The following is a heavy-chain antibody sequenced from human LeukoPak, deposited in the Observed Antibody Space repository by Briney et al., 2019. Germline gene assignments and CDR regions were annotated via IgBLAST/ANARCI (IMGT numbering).Heavy chain of an antibody. J-gene: IGHJ4*02. V-gene: IGHV4-38-2*02. D-gene: IGHD3-10*01. Sequence: PSETLPLTCTVSGYSISSGYYWGWIRQPPGKGLEYIGSMYHRGSTYYNPSLKGRVTMSVDTSKNQFSLNLSSVTAADTAVYYCARANFYISASYSFDFWGQGTLVTVSS. CDR1: GYSISSGYY. CDR2: MYHRGST. CDR3: ARANFYISASYSFDF.